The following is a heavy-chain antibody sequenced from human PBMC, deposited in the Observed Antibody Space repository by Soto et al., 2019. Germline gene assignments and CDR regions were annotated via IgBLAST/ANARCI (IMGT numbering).Heavy chain of an antibody. D-gene: IGHD6-13*01. CDR3: ARDLSIAAAAPD. V-gene: IGHV1-69*13. CDR1: GGTFSSYA. Sequence: WASVKVSCKASGGTFSSYAISWVRQAPGQGLEWMGGIIPIFGTANYAQKFQGRVTITADESTSTAYMELSSLRSEDTAVYYCARDLSIAAAAPDWGQGTLVTVSS. J-gene: IGHJ4*02. CDR2: IIPIFGTA.